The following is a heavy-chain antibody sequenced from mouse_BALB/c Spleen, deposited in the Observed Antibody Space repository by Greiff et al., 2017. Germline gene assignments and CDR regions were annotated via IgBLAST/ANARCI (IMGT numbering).Heavy chain of an antibody. CDR2: INPSSGYT. V-gene: IGHV1-4*01. D-gene: IGHD4-1*01. CDR1: GYTFTSYT. CDR3: ARVWDRGYYFDY. J-gene: IGHJ2*01. Sequence: QVQLQQSGAELARPGASVKMSCKASGYTFTSYTMHWVKQRPGQGLEWIGYINPSSGYTNYNQKFKDKATLTADKSSSTAYMQLSSLTSEDSAVYYCARVWDRGYYFDYWGQGTTLTVSS.